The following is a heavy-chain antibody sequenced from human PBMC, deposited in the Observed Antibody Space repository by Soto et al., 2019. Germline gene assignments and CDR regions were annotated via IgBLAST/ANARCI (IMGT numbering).Heavy chain of an antibody. V-gene: IGHV1-46*03. J-gene: IGHJ3*01. CDR1: GYSFTTYY. D-gene: IGHD2-15*01. CDR3: AVFCSAGGCPPGPWN. Sequence: QVVQSGAEVRKPGASVKVSCKASGYSFTTYYIHWFRQAPGQGLEWMAIINPNGGSTNSAQKFQGRVTVTRDMSASTVYMELSSLRSDDTAVYYCAVFCSAGGCPPGPWNWGRGTMVTVSS. CDR2: INPNGGST.